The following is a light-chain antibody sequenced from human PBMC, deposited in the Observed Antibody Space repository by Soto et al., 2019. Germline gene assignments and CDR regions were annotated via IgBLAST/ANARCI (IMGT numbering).Light chain of an antibody. CDR1: ERLTTN. J-gene: IGKJ4*01. CDR2: GTY. Sequence: EIVMTQSPATLSVSPGEGVTLSCRASERLTTNLAWYQQSPGQAPRLLIYGTYTRATGIPTRFSGSGTGTEFTRTINSMESEDFAVYYCKQYNKWPRTFGGGTKVDI. CDR3: KQYNKWPRT. V-gene: IGKV3D-15*01.